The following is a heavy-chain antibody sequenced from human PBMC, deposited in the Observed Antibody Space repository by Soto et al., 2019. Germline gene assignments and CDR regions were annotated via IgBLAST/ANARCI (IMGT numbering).Heavy chain of an antibody. Sequence: SETLSLTCAVYGGSFSGYYWSWIRQPPGKGLEWIGEINHSGSTNYNPSLKSRVTISVDTSKNQFSLKLSSVTAADTAVYYCARGRHSSSGVWFDPWGQGTLVTVSS. CDR2: INHSGST. D-gene: IGHD6-13*01. CDR3: ARGRHSSSGVWFDP. CDR1: GGSFSGYY. J-gene: IGHJ5*02. V-gene: IGHV4-34*01.